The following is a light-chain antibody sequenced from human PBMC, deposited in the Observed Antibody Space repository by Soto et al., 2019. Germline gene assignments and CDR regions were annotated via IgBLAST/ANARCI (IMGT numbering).Light chain of an antibody. CDR1: QRLTNA. Sequence: DIQMTQSPSTLSASVGDRVIITCRASQRLTNALVWYQQKPGKAPNLLNYKASNFATGVPLRFSGSGYGTEFTLTISSLQPEDFATYYCQQHISYPRTFGQGTKVEIK. V-gene: IGKV1-5*03. CDR2: KAS. J-gene: IGKJ1*01. CDR3: QQHISYPRT.